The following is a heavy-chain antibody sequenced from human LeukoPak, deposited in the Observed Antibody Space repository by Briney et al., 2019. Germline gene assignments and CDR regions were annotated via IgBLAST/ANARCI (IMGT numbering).Heavy chain of an antibody. CDR3: ARAQYYYDSSGSPTIDY. CDR1: GGSISSGDYY. V-gene: IGHV4-30-4*08. CDR2: IYYSGST. D-gene: IGHD3-22*01. J-gene: IGHJ4*02. Sequence: PSETLSLTCTVSGGSISSGDYYWSWIRQPPGKGLEWIGYIYYSGSTYYNPSLKSRVTISVDTSKNQFSLKLSSVTAADTAVYYCARAQYYYDSSGSPTIDYWGQGTLVTVSS.